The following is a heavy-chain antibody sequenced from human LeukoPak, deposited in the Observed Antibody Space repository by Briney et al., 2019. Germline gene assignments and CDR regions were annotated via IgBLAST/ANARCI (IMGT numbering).Heavy chain of an antibody. V-gene: IGHV4-31*03. Sequence: SETLSLTCTVSGGSISSGGYYWSWIRQHPGKGLEWIGYIYYSGSTYYNPSLKSRVTISVDTSKNHFSLKLSSVTAADTAVYYCARLGAGPTYYDFWSGYSSFYFDYWGQGTLVTVSS. D-gene: IGHD3-3*01. CDR3: ARLGAGPTYYDFWSGYSSFYFDY. J-gene: IGHJ4*02. CDR2: IYYSGST. CDR1: GGSISSGGYY.